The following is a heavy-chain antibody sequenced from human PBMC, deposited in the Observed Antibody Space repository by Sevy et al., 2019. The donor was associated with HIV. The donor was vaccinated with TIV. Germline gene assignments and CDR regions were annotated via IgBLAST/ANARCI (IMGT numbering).Heavy chain of an antibody. Sequence: GGSLRLSCAASGFTFRNYWMTWVRQAPGKGLEWVANINQDGGEKYSVDSVKGRFTISRDNAKNSLYLQMNSLRAEDTAIYYCARPAKNRYISSWYLSYWGQGTLVTVSS. D-gene: IGHD6-13*01. CDR3: ARPAKNRYISSWYLSY. CDR2: INQDGGEK. V-gene: IGHV3-7*01. J-gene: IGHJ4*02. CDR1: GFTFRNYW.